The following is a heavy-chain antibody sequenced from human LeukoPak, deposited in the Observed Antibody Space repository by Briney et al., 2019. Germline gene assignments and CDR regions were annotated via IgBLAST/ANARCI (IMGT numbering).Heavy chain of an antibody. J-gene: IGHJ4*02. CDR2: ILGSGDTT. V-gene: IGHV3-23*01. CDR1: GFPFSSYA. CDR3: AKRNTMVRGGPCFDY. D-gene: IGHD3-10*01. Sequence: GGSLRLSCAASGFPFSSYAMNWVRQAPGKGLEWVSIILGSGDTTYYADSVKGRFTVSRDNSKNMLYLQMNNLRPEDTATYYCAKRNTMVRGGPCFDYWGQGLMVTVSS.